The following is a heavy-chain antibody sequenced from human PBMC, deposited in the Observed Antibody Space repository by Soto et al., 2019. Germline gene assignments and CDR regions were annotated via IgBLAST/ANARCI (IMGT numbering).Heavy chain of an antibody. V-gene: IGHV4-59*01. Sequence: SETLSLTCTVSGGSISSYYWSWIRQPPGKGLEWIGYIYYSGSTNYNPCLKSRVTISVDTSKNQFSLKLSSVTAADTAVYYCARVPSIAARPDYFDYWGQGTLVTVSS. CDR2: IYYSGST. D-gene: IGHD6-6*01. CDR3: ARVPSIAARPDYFDY. CDR1: GGSISSYY. J-gene: IGHJ4*02.